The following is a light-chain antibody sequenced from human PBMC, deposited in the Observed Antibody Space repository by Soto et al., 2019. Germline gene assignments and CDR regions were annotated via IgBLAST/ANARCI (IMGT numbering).Light chain of an antibody. CDR1: QSVSSSY. Sequence: IVLTLSQGTLSLAPGEIEKLYLMYSQSVSSSYLAWYQQKPGQAPRLLIYGASSRAAGIPDRFSGSGSGTDFTLTISRLEPEDFAIYYCQKYGSSPITCGQGTRLAI. CDR2: GAS. J-gene: IGKJ5*01. CDR3: QKYGSSPIT. V-gene: IGKV3-20*01.